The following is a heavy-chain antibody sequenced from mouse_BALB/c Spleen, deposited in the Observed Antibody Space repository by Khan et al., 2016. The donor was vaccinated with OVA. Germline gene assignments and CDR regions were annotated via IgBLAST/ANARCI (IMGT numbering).Heavy chain of an antibody. CDR3: AKTARIKY. CDR1: GYSITSCYG. CDR2: ISYSGST. J-gene: IGHJ2*01. V-gene: IGHV3-1*02. Sequence: EVQLQESGPGLVKPSQSLSLTCTVTGYSITSCYGWYWIRQSPGNKLEWMAYISYSGSTNYNPSLKSRISITRDTSKNQFFLQLNSVTTEDTATYYYAKTARIKYWGQGTTLTVSS. D-gene: IGHD1-2*01.